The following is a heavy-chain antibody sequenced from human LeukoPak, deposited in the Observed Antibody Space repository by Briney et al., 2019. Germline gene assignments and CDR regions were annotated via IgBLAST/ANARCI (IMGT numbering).Heavy chain of an antibody. J-gene: IGHJ4*02. CDR2: IWYDGSNK. CDR1: GFTFSSYG. CDR3: AREYCSGGSCYSGFLPVY. V-gene: IGHV3-33*01. Sequence: GGSLRLSCAASGFTFSSYGMHWVRQAPGKGLEWVAVIWYDGSNKYYADSVKGRFTISRDNSKNTLYLQMNSLRAEDTAVYYCAREYCSGGSCYSGFLPVYWGQGTLVTVSS. D-gene: IGHD2-15*01.